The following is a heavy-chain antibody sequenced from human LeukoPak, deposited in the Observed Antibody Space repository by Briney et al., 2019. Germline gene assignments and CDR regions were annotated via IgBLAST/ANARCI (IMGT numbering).Heavy chain of an antibody. CDR3: ARGGSSSWYGVAFDF. Sequence: SETLSPTCAVHGESFSDYCWTWIRQPPGRGLEWIREINHSGSTHYNPSLKSRVTMSVDTSKNQFSLKLSSVSAADTAVYFCARGGSSSWYGVAFDFWGKGTMVTVSS. J-gene: IGHJ3*01. D-gene: IGHD6-13*01. CDR1: GESFSDYC. CDR2: INHSGST. V-gene: IGHV4-34*01.